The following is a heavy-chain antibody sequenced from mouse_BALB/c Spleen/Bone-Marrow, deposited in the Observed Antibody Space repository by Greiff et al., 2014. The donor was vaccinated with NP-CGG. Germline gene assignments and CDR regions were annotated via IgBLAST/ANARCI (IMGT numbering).Heavy chain of an antibody. V-gene: IGHV4-1*02. CDR3: ARLGYYGYFDY. Sequence: VQLKESGGGLVQPGGSLKLSCAAPGFDFSRYWMSWVRQAPGKGLEWIGEINPDSSTINYTPSLKDKFIISRDNAKNTLYLQMSKVRSEDTALYYCARLGYYGYFDYWGQGTSLTVSS. J-gene: IGHJ2*02. CDR2: INPDSSTI. D-gene: IGHD2-3*01. CDR1: GFDFSRYW.